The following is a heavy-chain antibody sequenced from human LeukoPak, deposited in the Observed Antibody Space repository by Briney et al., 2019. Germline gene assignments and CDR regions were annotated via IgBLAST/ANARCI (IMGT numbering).Heavy chain of an antibody. D-gene: IGHD3-10*01. CDR3: ATLVGQSRGGTDAY. J-gene: IGHJ4*02. CDR1: GYTFTGYY. V-gene: IGHV1-2*02. Sequence: ASVKVSCKASGYTFTGYYIHWVRQAPGQGLEWMGWINPDNGVTNYAQKFQGRVTITRDTSISTAYMELSRLRSDDTAVYHCATLVGQSRGGTDAYWGQGTLVTVSS. CDR2: INPDNGVT.